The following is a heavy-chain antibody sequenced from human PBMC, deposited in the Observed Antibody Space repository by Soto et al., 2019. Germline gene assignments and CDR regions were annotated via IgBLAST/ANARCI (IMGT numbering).Heavy chain of an antibody. CDR3: ARGWYCGGGSCSFFDY. J-gene: IGHJ4*02. CDR1: GGSISSYY. Sequence: QVQLQESGPGLVKPSETLSLTCTVSGGSISSYYWSWIRQPPGKGLEWIGYIYYSGSTNYNPSLKSRVTISVDTSKNQFSLKLSSVTAADTAVYYCARGWYCGGGSCSFFDYWGQGTLVTVSS. V-gene: IGHV4-59*01. CDR2: IYYSGST. D-gene: IGHD2-15*01.